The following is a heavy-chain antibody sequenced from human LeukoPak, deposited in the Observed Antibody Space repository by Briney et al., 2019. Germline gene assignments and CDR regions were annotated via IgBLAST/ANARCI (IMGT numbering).Heavy chain of an antibody. D-gene: IGHD2-2*02. J-gene: IGHJ4*02. CDR3: ATVTRDCSRASCYNY. V-gene: IGHV1-8*01. Sequence: ASVKVSCKASGYTFTSYDINWVQQATGQGLEWMGWMNPNSGHTGYAQKFQGRITMTRNTPISTAYMELSSLGSEDTAVYYCATVTRDCSRASCYNYWGQGTLVTVSS. CDR1: GYTFTSYD. CDR2: MNPNSGHT.